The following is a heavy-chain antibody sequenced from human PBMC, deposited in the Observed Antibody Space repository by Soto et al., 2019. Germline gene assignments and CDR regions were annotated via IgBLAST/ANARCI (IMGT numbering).Heavy chain of an antibody. Sequence: SVKVSCKASGGTFRSYSISWVRQAPGQGLEWMGRIIPILGIANYAQKFQGRVTITADKSTGTAYMELSSLRSEDTAVYYCARGYCSGGSCYQIFDXWGQGTLVTVSS. D-gene: IGHD2-15*01. CDR1: GGTFRSYS. J-gene: IGHJ4*02. V-gene: IGHV1-69*02. CDR3: ARGYCSGGSCYQIFDX. CDR2: IIPILGIA.